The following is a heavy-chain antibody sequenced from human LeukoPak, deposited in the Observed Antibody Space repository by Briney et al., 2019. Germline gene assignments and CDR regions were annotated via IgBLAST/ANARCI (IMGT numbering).Heavy chain of an antibody. CDR3: ARVIAGDYFDY. J-gene: IGHJ4*02. V-gene: IGHV4-59*01. D-gene: IGHD6-13*01. CDR1: GGSISSYY. Sequence: ETLSLTCTVSGGSISSYYWSWIRQPPGKGLEWIGYIYYSGSTNYNPSLKSRVTISVDTSKNQFSLKLSSVTAADTAVYYCARVIAGDYFDYWGQGTLVTVSS. CDR2: IYYSGST.